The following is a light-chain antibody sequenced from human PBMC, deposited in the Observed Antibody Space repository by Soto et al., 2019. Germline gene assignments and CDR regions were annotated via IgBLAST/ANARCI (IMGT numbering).Light chain of an antibody. CDR1: QFINTY. Sequence: EIVLTQSPATLSLSPGERATLPCRASQFINTYVAWYQHRPGQGPRLLIYEASKRATGIPARFSGSGSGTDFTLTISSLEPEDFGIYYCQQRHTWPTTFGGGAKVEI. V-gene: IGKV3-11*01. CDR2: EAS. CDR3: QQRHTWPTT. J-gene: IGKJ4*01.